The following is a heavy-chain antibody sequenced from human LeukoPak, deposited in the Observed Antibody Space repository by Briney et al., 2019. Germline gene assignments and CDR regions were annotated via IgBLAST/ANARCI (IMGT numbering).Heavy chain of an antibody. J-gene: IGHJ4*02. Sequence: GGSLRLSCAASGLTFSSYAMSWVRQAPGKGLEWVSAISGSGGSTYYADSVKGRFTISRDNSKNTLYLQMNSLRAEDTAVYYCAKDLAHDYDILTGYSDWGQGTLVTVSS. D-gene: IGHD3-9*01. CDR1: GLTFSSYA. CDR2: ISGSGGST. V-gene: IGHV3-23*01. CDR3: AKDLAHDYDILTGYSD.